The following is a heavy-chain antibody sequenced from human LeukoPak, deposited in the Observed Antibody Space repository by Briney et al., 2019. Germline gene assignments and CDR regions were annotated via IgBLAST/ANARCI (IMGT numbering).Heavy chain of an antibody. D-gene: IGHD3-22*01. V-gene: IGHV4-59*01. CDR1: GGSIGSFY. CDR2: IYNSGTT. J-gene: IGHJ3*02. CDR3: ARYYYDSSGYDAFDI. Sequence: SETLSLTCTVSGGSIGSFYWTWIRQPPGKGLEWIGYIYNSGTTNYNPSLKSRATISVDTSKNQFSLKLSSVTAADTAVYYCARYYYDSSGYDAFDIWGQGTMVTVSS.